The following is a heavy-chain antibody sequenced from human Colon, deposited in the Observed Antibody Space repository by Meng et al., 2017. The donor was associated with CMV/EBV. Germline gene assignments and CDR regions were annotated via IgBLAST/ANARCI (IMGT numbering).Heavy chain of an antibody. CDR3: VRDKSNRLDF. Sequence: QGQLQGSGPGLLKPSEPLSITCIVSGGSISGYYWNWIRQSPGKGLEWIGYIYYKGGNGGTYYNPSLKSRVTMSVDTSKNQFSLKMTSVTAADTAVYYCVRDKSNRLDFWGQGTLVTVSS. CDR2: IYYKGGNGGT. CDR1: GGSISGYY. D-gene: IGHD1-14*01. J-gene: IGHJ4*02. V-gene: IGHV4-59*01.